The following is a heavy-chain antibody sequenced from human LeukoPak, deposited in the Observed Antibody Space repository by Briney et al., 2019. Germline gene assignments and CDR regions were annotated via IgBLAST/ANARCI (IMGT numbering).Heavy chain of an antibody. CDR3: ARVGTGYNSGWWDF. D-gene: IGHD6-19*01. V-gene: IGHV3-21*01. Sequence: GGSLRLSCAASGFTFSAYSMTWVRQPPGKGLEWVSSISTSSSYICYAGSVKGRFTISRGNAKNSLYLQMNSLRAEDTAVYYCARVGTGYNSGWWDFWGQGALVTVSS. CDR2: ISTSSSYI. J-gene: IGHJ4*02. CDR1: GFTFSAYS.